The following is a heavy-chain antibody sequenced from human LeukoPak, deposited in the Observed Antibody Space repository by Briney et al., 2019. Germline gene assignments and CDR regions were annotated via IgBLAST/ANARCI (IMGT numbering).Heavy chain of an antibody. Sequence: PGGSLRLSCAASGFTFSSYAMHWVRQAPGKGLEWVAVISYDGSNKYYADSVKGRFTISRDNSKNTLYLQMNSLRAEDTAVYYCARDISGWYEDYYMDVWGKGTTVTVSS. V-gene: IGHV3-30*04. J-gene: IGHJ6*03. CDR3: ARDISGWYEDYYMDV. CDR1: GFTFSSYA. D-gene: IGHD6-19*01. CDR2: ISYDGSNK.